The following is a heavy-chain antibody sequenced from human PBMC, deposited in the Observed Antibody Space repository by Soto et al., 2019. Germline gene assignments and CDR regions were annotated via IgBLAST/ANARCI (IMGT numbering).Heavy chain of an antibody. CDR2: INSDGSST. CDR1: GFTFSSYW. J-gene: IGHJ6*02. CDR3: ARREGVIAVAVDYYYYGMDV. V-gene: IGHV3-74*01. D-gene: IGHD6-19*01. Sequence: GGSLRLSCAASGFTFSSYWMHWVRQAPGKGLVWVSRINSDGSSTSYADSVKGRFTISRDNAKNTLYLQMNSLRAEDTAVYYCARREGVIAVAVDYYYYGMDVWGQGTTVTVSS.